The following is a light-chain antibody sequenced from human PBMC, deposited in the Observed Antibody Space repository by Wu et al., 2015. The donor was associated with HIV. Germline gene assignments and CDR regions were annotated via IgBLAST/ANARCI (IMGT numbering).Light chain of an antibody. J-gene: IGKJ1*01. Sequence: DIQMTQSPYTLSASVGDRVTITCRASQSIGDLLAWYQQKPGKAPNLLISKASSLESGVPSRFSGGGSGTEFTLTISSLLPDDFATYYCQQYHSYRTFGQGTRVDI. CDR1: QSIGDL. CDR2: KAS. CDR3: QQYHSYRT. V-gene: IGKV1-5*03.